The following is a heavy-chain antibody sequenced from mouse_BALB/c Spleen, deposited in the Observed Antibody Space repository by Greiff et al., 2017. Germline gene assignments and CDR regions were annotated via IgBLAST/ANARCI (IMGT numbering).Heavy chain of an antibody. V-gene: IGHV1-54*01. Sequence: VQLQQSGAELVRPGTSVKVSCKASGYAFTNYLIEWVKQRPGQGLEWIGVINPGSGGTNYNEKFKGKATLTADKSSSTAYMQLSSLTSDDSAVYFCARKIPNYYGFDYWGQGTTLTVSS. J-gene: IGHJ2*01. CDR1: GYAFTNYL. D-gene: IGHD1-1*01. CDR2: INPGSGGT. CDR3: ARKIPNYYGFDY.